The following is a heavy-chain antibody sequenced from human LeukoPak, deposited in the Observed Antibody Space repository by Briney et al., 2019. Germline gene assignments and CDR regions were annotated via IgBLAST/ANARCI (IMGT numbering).Heavy chain of an antibody. D-gene: IGHD2-2*02. Sequence: PSETLPLTCTVSGGSISSGSYYWSWIRQPAGKGLEWIGRIYTSGSTNYNPSLKSRVTISVDTSKNQFSLKLSSVTAADTAVYYCARERIYCSSTSCYKATWFDPWGQGTLVTVSS. CDR3: ARERIYCSSTSCYKATWFDP. J-gene: IGHJ5*02. CDR1: GGSISSGSYY. V-gene: IGHV4-61*02. CDR2: IYTSGST.